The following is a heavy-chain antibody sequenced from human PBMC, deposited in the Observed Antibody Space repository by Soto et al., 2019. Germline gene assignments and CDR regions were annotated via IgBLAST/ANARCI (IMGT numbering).Heavy chain of an antibody. J-gene: IGHJ4*02. CDR3: ARATGPHRYGYQSVGY. CDR1: GFTFSSYA. D-gene: IGHD5-18*01. CDR2: ISYDGSNK. Sequence: QVQLVESGGGVVQPGRSLRLSCAASGFTFSSYAMHWVRQAPGKGLEWVAVISYDGSNKYYADSVKGRFTISRDNSKNTLYRQMNSLRAEDTAVYYCARATGPHRYGYQSVGYWGQGTLVTVSS. V-gene: IGHV3-30-3*01.